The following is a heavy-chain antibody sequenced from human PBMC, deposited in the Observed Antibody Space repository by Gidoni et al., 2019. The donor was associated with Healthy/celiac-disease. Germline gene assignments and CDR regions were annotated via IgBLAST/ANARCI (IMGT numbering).Heavy chain of an antibody. D-gene: IGHD6-13*01. J-gene: IGHJ6*02. V-gene: IGHV3-30*01. CDR3: ARDLSRKISSSWYRVGVGMDV. Sequence: QVQLVESGGGVVQPGRSLRLSCAASGFTFSSYAMHCVRQAPGKGLEWVAVISYDGSNKYYADSVKGRFTISRDNSKNTLYLQMNSLRAEDTAVYYCARDLSRKISSSWYRVGVGMDVWGQGTTVTVSS. CDR2: ISYDGSNK. CDR1: GFTFSSYA.